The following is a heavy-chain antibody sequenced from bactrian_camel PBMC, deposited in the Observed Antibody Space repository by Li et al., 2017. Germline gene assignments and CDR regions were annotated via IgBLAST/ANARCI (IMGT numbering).Heavy chain of an antibody. Sequence: HVQLVESGGGLVQPGGSLRLSCAASGFTFTNYRMRWVRQAPGKGLEWVSTITADGRNTDYAYTVKGRFTISQHNAENTVYLQMSSLKPEDTAMYYCAADRAGFTGATWCTTFPYWGQGTQVTVS. CDR3: AADRAGFTGATWCTTFPY. CDR1: GFTFTNYR. J-gene: IGHJ4*01. D-gene: IGHD7*01. CDR2: ITADGRNT. V-gene: IGHV3-2*01.